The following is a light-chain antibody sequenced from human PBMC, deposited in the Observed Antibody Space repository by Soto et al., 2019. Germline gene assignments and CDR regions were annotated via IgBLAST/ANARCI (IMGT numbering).Light chain of an antibody. Sequence: QAVGTQEPSFSVSPGGTVTLTCGLSSGSVSTSNYPTWYQQTPGQAPRTLIYSTNTRSSGVPDRFSGSILGNKAALTITGAQADDECDYYCVLYVGSGRGVFGGGTKLTVL. CDR1: SGSVSTSNY. V-gene: IGLV8-61*01. J-gene: IGLJ2*01. CDR3: VLYVGSGRGV. CDR2: STN.